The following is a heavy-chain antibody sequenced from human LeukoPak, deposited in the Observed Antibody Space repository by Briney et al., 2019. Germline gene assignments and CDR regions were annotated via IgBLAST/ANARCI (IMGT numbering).Heavy chain of an antibody. CDR1: GYTFTGYY. J-gene: IGHJ4*02. V-gene: IGHV1-2*02. Sequence: GASVKVSCKASGYTFTGYYMHWVRQAPGQGLEWMGWINPNSGGTNYAQKFQGRVTVTRDTSISTAYMELSRLRSDDTAVYYCARDLYYGSGSVGYWGQGTLVTVSS. CDR2: INPNSGGT. D-gene: IGHD3-10*01. CDR3: ARDLYYGSGSVGY.